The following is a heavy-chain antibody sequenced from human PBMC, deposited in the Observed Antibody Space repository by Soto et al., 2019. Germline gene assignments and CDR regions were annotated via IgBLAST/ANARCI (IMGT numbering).Heavy chain of an antibody. CDR1: GYTFTNYY. CDR3: ARELSTIRGVYFDS. J-gene: IGHJ4*02. CDR2: LDPPRGST. Sequence: QVQLVQSGAEVKKPGASVRVSCKASGYTFTNYYIHWVRLAPGQGLEWMGILDPPRGSTNYAQRFLGRVTMTRDTSTNTVYMDLSSLRSEDTAVYYCARELSTIRGVYFDSWGQGTLVTVSS. V-gene: IGHV1-46*01. D-gene: IGHD1-1*01.